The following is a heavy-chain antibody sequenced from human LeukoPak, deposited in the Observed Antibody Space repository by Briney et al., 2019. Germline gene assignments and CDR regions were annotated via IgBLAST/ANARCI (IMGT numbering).Heavy chain of an antibody. Sequence: GGSLRLSCAASGFTFDDYAMHWVRHAPGKGLEWVSLISWDGGSTYCADSVKGRFTISRDNSKNSLYLQMNSLRAEDTALYYCAKDYGYYYYMDVWGKGTTVTVSS. V-gene: IGHV3-43D*03. CDR1: GFTFDDYA. J-gene: IGHJ6*03. CDR2: ISWDGGST. CDR3: AKDYGYYYYMDV. D-gene: IGHD4-17*01.